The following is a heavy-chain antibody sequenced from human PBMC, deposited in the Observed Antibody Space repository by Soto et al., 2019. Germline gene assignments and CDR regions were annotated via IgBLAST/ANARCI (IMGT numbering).Heavy chain of an antibody. J-gene: IGHJ1*01. V-gene: IGHV4-30-2*01. D-gene: IGHD3-10*01. CDR2: VYHNGNT. Sequence: PSETLSLTCTVSGGSITSSGYYWSWIRQPPGKGPEWIGYVYHNGNTYPKPSLKSRVTISLDRSKNQFSLKMSSVTAADTGVYYCAARPHSYYSLDFWGQGSLVTVSS. CDR1: GGSITSSGYY. CDR3: AARPHSYYSLDF.